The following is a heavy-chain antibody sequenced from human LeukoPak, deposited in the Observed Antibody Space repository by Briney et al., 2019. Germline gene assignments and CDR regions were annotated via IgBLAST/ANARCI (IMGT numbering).Heavy chain of an antibody. J-gene: IGHJ6*02. CDR2: IYYSGST. V-gene: IGHV4-59*01. CDR1: SGSINSYY. Sequence: SETLSLTCTVSSGSINSYYWSWIRQPPGKGLEWNGYIYYSGSTNYNPSLKSRVTISVDTSKNQFSLKLSSVTAADTAVYYCARRGHSSSWYYYYGMDVWGQGTTVTVSS. CDR3: ARRGHSSSWYYYYGMDV. D-gene: IGHD6-13*01.